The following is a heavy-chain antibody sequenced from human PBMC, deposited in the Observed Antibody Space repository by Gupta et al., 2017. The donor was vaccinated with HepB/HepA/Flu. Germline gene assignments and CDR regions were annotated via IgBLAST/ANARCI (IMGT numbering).Heavy chain of an antibody. CDR1: GGSISSSNW. D-gene: IGHD1-1*01. CDR3: AGRTGPYNWFDP. CDR2: ISQRGNT. V-gene: IGHV4-4*02. J-gene: IGHJ5*02. Sequence: QVQLQESGPGLVNPSGTLSLTCAISGGSISSSNWWSWVRQPPGKGLEWIGEISQRGNTNSNPSLMSRVTISLDKSKNQLSLKLNSVTAADTAVYYCAGRTGPYNWFDPWGQGTLVTVSS.